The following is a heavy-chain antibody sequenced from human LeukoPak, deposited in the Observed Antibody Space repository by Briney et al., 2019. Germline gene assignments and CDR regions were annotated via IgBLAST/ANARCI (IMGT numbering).Heavy chain of an antibody. CDR3: AREALVPAAGNYYYYYGMDV. Sequence: GGSLRLSCAASGFIFSDYGMHWVRQAPGKGLEWVAVIWNNGNNRYADSVRGRFTISRDNSKNTLYLQMNSLSAEDTAVYYCAREALVPAAGNYYYYYGMDVWGQGTTVTVSS. CDR1: GFIFSDYG. V-gene: IGHV3-33*01. D-gene: IGHD2-2*01. J-gene: IGHJ6*02. CDR2: IWNNGNNR.